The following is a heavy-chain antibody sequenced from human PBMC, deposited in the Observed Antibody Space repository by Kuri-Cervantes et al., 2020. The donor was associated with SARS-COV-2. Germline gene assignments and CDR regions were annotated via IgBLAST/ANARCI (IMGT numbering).Heavy chain of an antibody. V-gene: IGHV3-30*03. CDR2: ISHDGTNK. J-gene: IGHJ4*02. CDR3: ARDGSPRVWSGYYTDY. CDR1: GFTFSSYG. D-gene: IGHD3-3*01. Sequence: GGSLRLSCAASGFTFSSYGMHWVRQAPGKGLEWVAVISHDGTNKDYADSLKGLFTISRDNSKNTLYLEMNSLRAEDTAVYYYARDGSPRVWSGYYTDYWGQGTLVTVSS.